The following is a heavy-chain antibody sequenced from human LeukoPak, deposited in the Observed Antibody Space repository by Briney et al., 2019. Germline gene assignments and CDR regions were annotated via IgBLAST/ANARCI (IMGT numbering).Heavy chain of an antibody. D-gene: IGHD4-17*01. Sequence: ASVKVSCKASGYTFTNYGITWVRQAPGQGLEWMGWISPYNGNTNYAQKLQGRVTMTTDTSTGTVYMELRSLRSDDTALYYCATEGGWQPTDYGDHVYWGQGTLVTVSS. CDR2: ISPYNGNT. V-gene: IGHV1-18*01. CDR3: ATEGGWQPTDYGDHVY. J-gene: IGHJ4*02. CDR1: GYTFTNYG.